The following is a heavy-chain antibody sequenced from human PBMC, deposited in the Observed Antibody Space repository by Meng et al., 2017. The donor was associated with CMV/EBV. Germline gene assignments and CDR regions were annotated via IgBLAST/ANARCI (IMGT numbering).Heavy chain of an antibody. CDR3: AKDRGDIVVVPAAISRGAFDI. J-gene: IGHJ3*02. Sequence: GESLKISCAASGFTFSSYGMHWVRQAPGKGLEWVAFIRYDGSNKYYADSVKGRFTISRDNSKNTLYLQMNSLRAEDTAVYYCAKDRGDIVVVPAAISRGAFDIWGQGTTVTVSS. CDR1: GFTFSSYG. CDR2: IRYDGSNK. V-gene: IGHV3-30*02. D-gene: IGHD2-2*01.